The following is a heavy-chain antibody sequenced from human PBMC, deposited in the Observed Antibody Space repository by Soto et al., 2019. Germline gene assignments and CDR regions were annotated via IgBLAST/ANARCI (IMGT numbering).Heavy chain of an antibody. CDR2: IYPGDSDT. V-gene: IGHV5-51*01. CDR1: GYSFTSYW. Sequence: PGESLKISCKGSGYSFTSYWIGWVRQMPGKGLEWMGIIYPGDSDTRYGPSFQGQVTISADKSISTAYLQWSSLKASDTAMYYCARRPYCSSTSCYGGMDVWGQGTTVTVSS. J-gene: IGHJ6*02. D-gene: IGHD2-2*01. CDR3: ARRPYCSSTSCYGGMDV.